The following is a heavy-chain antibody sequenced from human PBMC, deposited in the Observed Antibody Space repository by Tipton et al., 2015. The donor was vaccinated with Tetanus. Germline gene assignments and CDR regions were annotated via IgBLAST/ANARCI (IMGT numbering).Heavy chain of an antibody. V-gene: IGHV6-1*01. CDR3: AREPAGSSSSWYVPAPYYFDY. D-gene: IGHD6-13*01. CDR2: TYYRSKWYN. CDR1: GDSVSSNSAA. Sequence: GLVKPSQTLSLTCAISGDSVSSNSAAWNWIRQSPSRGLEWLGRTYYRSKWYNDYAVSVKSRITINPDTSKNQFSLQLNSVTPEDTAVYYCAREPAGSSSSWYVPAPYYFDYWGQGTLVTVSS. J-gene: IGHJ4*02.